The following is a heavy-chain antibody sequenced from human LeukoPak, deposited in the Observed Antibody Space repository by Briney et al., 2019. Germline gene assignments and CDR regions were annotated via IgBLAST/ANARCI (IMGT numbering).Heavy chain of an antibody. Sequence: PSETLSLTCTVSGGSISRVSYYWAWIRQPPGKGLEWIGNIYYSGGNYCNPSLKSRLTVSVDTSKNQFSLKLTSETVADSAVYYCPTLNTSGCDFDYWGQGTLVTVSS. CDR1: GGSISRVSYY. D-gene: IGHD6-19*01. CDR3: PTLNTSGCDFDY. V-gene: IGHV4-39*01. CDR2: IYYSGGN. J-gene: IGHJ4*02.